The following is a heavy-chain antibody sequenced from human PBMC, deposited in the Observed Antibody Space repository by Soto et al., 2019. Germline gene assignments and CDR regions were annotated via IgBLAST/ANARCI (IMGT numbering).Heavy chain of an antibody. V-gene: IGHV4-30-4*01. J-gene: IGHJ3*02. Sequence: TSETLSLTCTVSGGSISSGDYYWSWIRQPPGKGLEWIGYIYYSGSTYYNPSLKSRVTISVDTSKNQFSLKLSSVTAADTAVYYCARNYYDSSGYYFSGGAFDIWGQGTMVT. CDR2: IYYSGST. D-gene: IGHD3-22*01. CDR1: GGSISSGDYY. CDR3: ARNYYDSSGYYFSGGAFDI.